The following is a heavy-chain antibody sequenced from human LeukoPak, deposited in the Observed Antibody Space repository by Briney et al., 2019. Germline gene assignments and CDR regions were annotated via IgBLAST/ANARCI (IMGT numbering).Heavy chain of an antibody. Sequence: GGSLRLSCAASGFTFSSYTMSWVRQAPGKGLEWVSTITTSDDNTYYADSVKGRFTVSRDNSKNTLYLQMNSLRAEDTAVYYCAKDGGLWVSAHWGDSWGRGTLVTVSS. CDR2: ITTSDDNT. CDR1: GFTFSSYT. D-gene: IGHD7-27*01. J-gene: IGHJ4*02. V-gene: IGHV3-23*01. CDR3: AKDGGLWVSAHWGDS.